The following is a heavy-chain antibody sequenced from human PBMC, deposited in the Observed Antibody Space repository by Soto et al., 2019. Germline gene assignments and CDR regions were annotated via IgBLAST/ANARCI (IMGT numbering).Heavy chain of an antibody. CDR2: ISYGGVNK. D-gene: IGHD3-22*01. CDR3: AREEFEDGRGHFDY. Sequence: QVQLVESGGGVVQPGGSRRLCCAASGFTFSTSVMQWVRQAPGKGLEWMAIISYGGVNKYYADSVKGRFTISRDISESTLYLHMNSLRTEDTAVYYCAREEFEDGRGHFDYWGQGTLVSVSS. CDR1: GFTFSTSV. V-gene: IGHV3-30-3*01. J-gene: IGHJ4*02.